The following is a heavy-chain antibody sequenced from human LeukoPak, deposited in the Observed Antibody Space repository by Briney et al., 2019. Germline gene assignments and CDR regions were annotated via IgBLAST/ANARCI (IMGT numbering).Heavy chain of an antibody. CDR2: IYYSGRT. D-gene: IGHD4-17*01. CDR3: ARAPDYGDYGDYYYYMDV. J-gene: IGHJ6*03. Sequence: PSETLSLTCTVSGGSISSSSFYWGWIRQPPGKGLECIGSIYYSGRTCYNPSLKSRVTISVDTSKNQFSLKLSSVTAADTAVYYCARAPDYGDYGDYYYYMDVWGKGTTVTVSS. CDR1: GGSISSSSFY. V-gene: IGHV4-39*07.